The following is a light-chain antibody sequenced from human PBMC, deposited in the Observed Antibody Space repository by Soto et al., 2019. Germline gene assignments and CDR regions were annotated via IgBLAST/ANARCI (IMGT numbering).Light chain of an antibody. V-gene: IGKV1-5*03. Sequence: DVKMNQSQYTLSAYVGDIATITCRASQSISSWLAWYQQKPGKAPKLLIYKASGLESGVPSRFSGSGSGTDFTLTISSLQPDDFATYYCQQYNSYSPLTFGGRSNVDVK. CDR1: QSISSW. CDR3: QQYNSYSPLT. J-gene: IGKJ4*01. CDR2: KAS.